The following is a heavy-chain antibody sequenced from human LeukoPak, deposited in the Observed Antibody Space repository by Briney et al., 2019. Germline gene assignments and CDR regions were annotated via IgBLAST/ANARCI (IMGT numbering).Heavy chain of an antibody. CDR1: EFTVSSNY. V-gene: IGHV3-53*01. CDR2: IYSGGST. J-gene: IGHJ4*02. D-gene: IGHD5-18*01. Sequence: PGGSLRLSCAASEFTVSSNYMSWVRQAPGKGLEWVSVIYSGGSTYYADSVKGRFTISRDNSKNTLYLQMNSLRAEDTAVYYCASTDTAMAPFDYWGQGTLVTVSS. CDR3: ASTDTAMAPFDY.